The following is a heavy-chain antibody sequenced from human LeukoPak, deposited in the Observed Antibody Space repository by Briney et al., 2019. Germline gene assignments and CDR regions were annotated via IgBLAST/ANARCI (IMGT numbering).Heavy chain of an antibody. J-gene: IGHJ5*02. CDR3: ARGRYSNYLVRFDP. CDR1: GGTFSSYG. Sequence: GASVKVSCKASGGTFSSYGISWVRQAPGQGLEWMGGIIPFFGRADYAQKFQGRVTMTRNTSISTAYMELSSLRSEDTAVYYCARGRYSNYLVRFDPWGQGTLVTVSS. D-gene: IGHD4-11*01. V-gene: IGHV1-69*05. CDR2: IIPFFGRA.